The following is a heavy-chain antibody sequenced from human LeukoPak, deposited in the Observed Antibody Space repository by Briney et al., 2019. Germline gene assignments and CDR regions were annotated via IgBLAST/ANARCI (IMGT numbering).Heavy chain of an antibody. CDR3: ARAPDYGDYVEYFDY. CDR2: ISYDGSNK. Sequence: GGSLRLSCAASGFTFSSYAMHWVRQAPGKGLEWVAVISYDGSNKYYADSVKGRFTISRDNSKNTLYLQMNSLRAEDTAVYYCARAPDYGDYVEYFDYWGQGTLVTVSS. J-gene: IGHJ4*02. CDR1: GFTFSSYA. V-gene: IGHV3-30*04. D-gene: IGHD4-17*01.